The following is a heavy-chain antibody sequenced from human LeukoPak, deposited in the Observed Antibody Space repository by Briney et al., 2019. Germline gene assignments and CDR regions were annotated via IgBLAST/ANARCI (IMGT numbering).Heavy chain of an antibody. CDR1: GFTFSDYY. CDR3: ARDRHKLVDIVAGILDY. CDR2: ISSGGSTI. Sequence: GGSLRLSCAASGFTFSDYYINWIRQAPGKGLEWVSYISSGGSTIYYADSVKGRFTISRDNAKNSLYLQMNSLRAEDTAVYYCARDRHKLVDIVAGILDYWGQGTLVTVSS. D-gene: IGHD5-12*01. V-gene: IGHV3-11*01. J-gene: IGHJ4*02.